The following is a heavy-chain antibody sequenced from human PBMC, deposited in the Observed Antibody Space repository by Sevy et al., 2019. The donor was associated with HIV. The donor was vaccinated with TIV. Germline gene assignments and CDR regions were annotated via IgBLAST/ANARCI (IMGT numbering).Heavy chain of an antibody. J-gene: IGHJ3*02. CDR1: GGSISSSNW. D-gene: IGHD1-26*01. CDR3: ARVSEGATRFAFDI. CDR2: IYRSGST. Sequence: SETLSLTCAVSGGSISSSNWWSRVRQPPGKGLEWIGEIYRSGSTNYNPSLKSRVTISVDKSKNQFSLKLSSVTAADTAVYYCARVSEGATRFAFDIWGQRTMVTVSS. V-gene: IGHV4-4*02.